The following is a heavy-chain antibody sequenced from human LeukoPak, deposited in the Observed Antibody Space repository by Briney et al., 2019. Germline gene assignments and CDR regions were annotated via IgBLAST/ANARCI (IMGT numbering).Heavy chain of an antibody. CDR1: GGTFSSFA. D-gene: IGHD5-18*01. V-gene: IGHV1-69*06. J-gene: IGHJ6*03. CDR3: ARGRGEYSYGYGLDYYYYMDV. CDR2: IIPIFGTA. Sequence: SVKVSCKASGGTFSSFAISWVRQAPGQGLEWMGGIIPIFGTANYAQKFQGRVTITADKSTSTAYMELSSLRSEDTAVYYGARGRGEYSYGYGLDYYYYMDVWGKGTTVTVSS.